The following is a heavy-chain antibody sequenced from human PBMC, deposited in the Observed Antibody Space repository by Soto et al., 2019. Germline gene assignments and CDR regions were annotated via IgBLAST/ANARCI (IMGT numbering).Heavy chain of an antibody. CDR2: GSHTGSR. CDR3: ARVKVTTESFDS. V-gene: IGHV4-31*03. D-gene: IGHD4-17*01. Sequence: SETLSLTCSVSGASINTGGFYWSWVRQYPGKGLDWIGYGSHTGSRYLNPSLRSRITISLDTPDNQFSLRLTSVTAADTAVYYCARVKVTTESFDSWGQGSLVTVSS. CDR1: GASINTGGFY. J-gene: IGHJ4*02.